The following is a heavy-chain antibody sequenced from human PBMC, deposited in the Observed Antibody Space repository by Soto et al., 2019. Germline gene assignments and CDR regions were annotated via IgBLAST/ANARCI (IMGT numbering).Heavy chain of an antibody. V-gene: IGHV4-34*01. CDR2: ISHSGST. J-gene: IGHJ6*02. CDR1: GGSFSAYF. D-gene: IGHD5-12*01. Sequence: QVQLQQWGAGLLKPSETLSLTCAVYGGSFSAYFWSWIRQPPSKGLEWIGEISHSGSTSYNPSLKSRVTISVDTSKNQLFLTLSSVTAADTAVYYCARGLQRRFGGYKGLGYHGMDVWGQGTTVTVSS. CDR3: ARGLQRRFGGYKGLGYHGMDV.